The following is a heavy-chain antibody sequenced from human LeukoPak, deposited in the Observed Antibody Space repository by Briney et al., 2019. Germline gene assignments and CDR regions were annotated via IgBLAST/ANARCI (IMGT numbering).Heavy chain of an antibody. V-gene: IGHV3-30-3*01. J-gene: IGHJ6*02. Sequence: GGSLRLSCAASGFTFSTYAMHWVRKAPGKGLKWVAVISYDGSKKYYADSVKGRFTIATANSKNTLYLQMNSLRAEDTAVYYCAREGSSSWFYYYGMDVWGQGTTVTVSS. CDR3: AREGSSSWFYYYGMDV. D-gene: IGHD6-13*01. CDR2: ISYDGSKK. CDR1: GFTFSTYA.